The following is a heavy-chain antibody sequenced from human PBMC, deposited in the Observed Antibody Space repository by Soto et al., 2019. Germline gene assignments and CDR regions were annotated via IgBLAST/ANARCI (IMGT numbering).Heavy chain of an antibody. CDR3: ARRRITMVRGVTRWFDP. J-gene: IGHJ5*02. CDR2: INHSGST. V-gene: IGHV4-34*01. CDR1: GGSFSGYY. Sequence: QVQLQQWGAGLLKPSETLSLTCAVYGGSFSGYYWSWIRQPPGKGLEWIGEINHSGSTNYNPSLKSRGTISVDTSKNQFSLKLSSVTAADTAVYYCARRRITMVRGVTRWFDPWGQGTLVTVSS. D-gene: IGHD3-10*01.